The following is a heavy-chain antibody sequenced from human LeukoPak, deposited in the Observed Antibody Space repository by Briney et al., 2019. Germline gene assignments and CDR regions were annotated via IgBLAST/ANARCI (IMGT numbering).Heavy chain of an antibody. D-gene: IGHD3-3*01. CDR1: GGSISSYY. CDR3: ARVPYYDFWSGYFPDY. J-gene: IGHJ4*02. V-gene: IGHV4-4*07. Sequence: SETLSLSCTAAGGSISSYYWSWIRQPAWKGLDWIGRIYTSGSTNYNPSRKCRVTMSVDRSRHQFARNGSSVTAADTAVYYCARVPYYDFWSGYFPDYWGQGTLVNVSS. CDR2: IYTSGST.